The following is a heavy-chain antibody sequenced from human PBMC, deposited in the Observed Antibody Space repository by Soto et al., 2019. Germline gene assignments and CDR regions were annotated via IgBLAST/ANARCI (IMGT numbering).Heavy chain of an antibody. V-gene: IGHV3-23*01. D-gene: IGHD3-3*01. J-gene: IGHJ4*02. Sequence: EVQLLEYGGGLVQPGGSLRLSCAASGFTFSSYAMDWVRQSSGKGLEWVSYVSGSGRSTYYADSVKGRFTISRDNSKNMVFLQMSSLRAEDTAVYCCARDLGDQYDFWSDYPAEVDFWGQGTQVTVSS. CDR1: GFTFSSYA. CDR2: VSGSGRST. CDR3: ARDLGDQYDFWSDYPAEVDF.